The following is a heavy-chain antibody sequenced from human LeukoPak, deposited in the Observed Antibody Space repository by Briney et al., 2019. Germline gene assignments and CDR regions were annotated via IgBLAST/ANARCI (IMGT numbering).Heavy chain of an antibody. CDR1: GVSISTSTYY. V-gene: IGHV4-39*01. CDR2: MFYRGST. D-gene: IGHD1-26*01. J-gene: IGHJ4*02. Sequence: SETLSLTCTVSGVSISTSTYYWAWIRQPPGKGLEWIGSMFYRGSTYYNASLKSRVTISADTSKNQFSLNLSSVTASDTAIFYCARQGGWGGAASLIEYWGQGTLVTVSS. CDR3: ARQGGWGGAASLIEY.